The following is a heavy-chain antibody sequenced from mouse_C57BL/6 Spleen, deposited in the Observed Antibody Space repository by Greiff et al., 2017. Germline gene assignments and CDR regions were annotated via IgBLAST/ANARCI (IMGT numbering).Heavy chain of an antibody. D-gene: IGHD1-1*01. CDR1: GFTFSDYG. CDR3: ARSIYYYGSSYETLDY. CDR2: ISSGSSTI. V-gene: IGHV5-17*01. Sequence: EVQRVESGGGLVKPGGSLKLSCAASGFTFSDYGMHWVRQAPEKGLEWVAYISSGSSTIYYADTVKGRFTISRDNAKNTLFLQMTSLRSEDTAMYYCARSIYYYGSSYETLDYWGQGTTLTVSS. J-gene: IGHJ2*01.